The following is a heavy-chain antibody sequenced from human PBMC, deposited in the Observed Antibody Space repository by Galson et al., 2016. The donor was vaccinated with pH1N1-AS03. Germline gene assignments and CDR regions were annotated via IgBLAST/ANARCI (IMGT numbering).Heavy chain of an antibody. J-gene: IGHJ4*02. V-gene: IGHV1-2*02. CDR1: GYTFTSYG. D-gene: IGHD1-26*01. CDR3: ARGGGSSLDY. CDR2: INPNSGGT. Sequence: SVKVSCKASGYTFTSYGITWVRQAPGQGLEWMGWINPNSGGTNYAQKFQGRVTMTRDTSISTAFMELSRLTSDDTAVYFCARGGGSSLDYWGQGTLVPVSS.